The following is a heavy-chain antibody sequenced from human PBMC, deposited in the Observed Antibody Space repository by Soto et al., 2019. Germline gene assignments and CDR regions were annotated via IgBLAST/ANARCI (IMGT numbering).Heavy chain of an antibody. J-gene: IGHJ6*02. D-gene: IGHD6-13*01. CDR3: VKDMGQAAVGIRYPYGLDV. V-gene: IGHV3-64D*06. CDR1: GFTVSSFG. Sequence: GGSLRLSCSGSGFTVSSFGMHWVRQAPGKGLEHVSTLSSNGIGTYYADSAKGRFTFSRDTSKNTSYLQMSSLRTEDTAVYYCVKDMGQAAVGIRYPYGLDVWGLGTTVTVSS. CDR2: LSSNGIGT.